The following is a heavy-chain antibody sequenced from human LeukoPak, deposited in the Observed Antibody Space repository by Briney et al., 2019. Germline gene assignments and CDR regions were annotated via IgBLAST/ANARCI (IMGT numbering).Heavy chain of an antibody. Sequence: SETLSLTCTVSGGSISSSSYYWGWIRQPPGKGLEWIGSIYHSGSTYYNPSLKSRVTISVDTSKNQFSLQLSSVTAADTAVYYCARSYYGDNWFDPWGQGTLVTVSS. CDR2: IYHSGST. D-gene: IGHD3-10*01. CDR1: GGSISSSSYY. CDR3: ARSYYGDNWFDP. V-gene: IGHV4-39*07. J-gene: IGHJ5*02.